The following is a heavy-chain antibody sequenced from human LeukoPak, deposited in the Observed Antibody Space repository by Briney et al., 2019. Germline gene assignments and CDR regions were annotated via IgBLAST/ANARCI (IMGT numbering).Heavy chain of an antibody. CDR2: ISYDGSAK. D-gene: IGHD2-21*02. V-gene: IGHV3-30*04. CDR1: GFTFSNYP. Sequence: PGTSLRLSCAASGFTFSNYPMHWVRQAPGKGLEWVAVISYDGSAKYYADSVKGRFTISRDNSESTLYLQMKSLRTEDTAVYYCARDEDIGDCYCSIDQWGQGILVTVSS. CDR3: ARDEDIGDCYCSIDQ. J-gene: IGHJ4*02.